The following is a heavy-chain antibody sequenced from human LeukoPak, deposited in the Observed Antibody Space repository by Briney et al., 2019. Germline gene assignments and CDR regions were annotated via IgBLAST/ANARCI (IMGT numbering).Heavy chain of an antibody. Sequence: SETLSLTCAVYGGSFSGYYWSWIRQPPGKGLEWIGEINHSGSTNYNPSLKSRVTISVDTSKNQFSLKLSSVTAADTAVYYCAREWGQLRFLEWLQTAGAFDIWGQGTMVTVSS. CDR1: GGSFSGYY. J-gene: IGHJ3*02. CDR2: INHSGST. D-gene: IGHD3-3*01. CDR3: AREWGQLRFLEWLQTAGAFDI. V-gene: IGHV4-34*01.